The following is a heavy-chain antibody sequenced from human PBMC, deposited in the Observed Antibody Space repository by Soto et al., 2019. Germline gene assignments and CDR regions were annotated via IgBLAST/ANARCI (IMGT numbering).Heavy chain of an antibody. CDR2: ISGTGGTI. CDR3: AKGYGNIRPYGMDV. J-gene: IGHJ6*02. Sequence: HPGGSLRLSCAAAGFTFSNHAMSWVRQAPGKGLEWVSTISGTGGTIYYADSVKGRFTISRDNSKNALWLQMNSLRAEDTALYYCAKGYGNIRPYGMDVWGQGTRVTVSS. CDR1: GFTFSNHA. D-gene: IGHD4-17*01. V-gene: IGHV3-23*01.